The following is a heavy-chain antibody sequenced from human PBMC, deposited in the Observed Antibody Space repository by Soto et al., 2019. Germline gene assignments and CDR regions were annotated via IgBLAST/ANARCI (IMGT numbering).Heavy chain of an antibody. CDR2: ISAYKGNT. CDR1: GYTFTSYG. CDR3: ARGWYSSSSGDWFDP. J-gene: IGHJ5*02. V-gene: IGHV1-18*04. Sequence: QVQLVQSGAEVKKPGASVKVSCKASGYTFTSYGISWVRQAPGQGLEGMGWISAYKGNTNYAQKLQGRVTRTTDTSTSTAYMELRSLRSDDTAVYYCARGWYSSSSGDWFDPWGQGTLVTVSS. D-gene: IGHD6-6*01.